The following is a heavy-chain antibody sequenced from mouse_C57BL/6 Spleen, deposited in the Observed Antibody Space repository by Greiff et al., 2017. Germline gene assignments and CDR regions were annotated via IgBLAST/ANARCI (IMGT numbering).Heavy chain of an antibody. CDR1: GFTFSDYY. Sequence: EVQVVESEGGLVQPGSSMKLSCTASGFTFSDYYMAWVRQVPEKGLEWVANINYDGSSTYYLDSLKSRFIISRDNAKNILYLQMSSLKSEDTATYYCARDAHYYAMDYWGQGTSVTVSS. J-gene: IGHJ4*01. V-gene: IGHV5-16*01. CDR2: INYDGSST. CDR3: ARDAHYYAMDY.